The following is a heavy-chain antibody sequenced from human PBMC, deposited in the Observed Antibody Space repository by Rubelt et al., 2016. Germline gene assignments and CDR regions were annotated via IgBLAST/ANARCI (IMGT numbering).Heavy chain of an antibody. D-gene: IGHD5-18*01. V-gene: IGHV4-39*07. CDR2: IYYSGST. J-gene: IGHJ6*02. Sequence: QLQLQESGPGLVKPSETLSLTCTVSGGSISSSSYYWGWIRQPPGKGLEWIGSIYYSGSTYYNPSLKSGVTISVDTSKNQFSLKLSSGTAADTAVYYCARDRTGYSYGQHYYYGMDVWGQGTTVTVSS. CDR1: GGSISSSSYY. CDR3: ARDRTGYSYGQHYYYGMDV.